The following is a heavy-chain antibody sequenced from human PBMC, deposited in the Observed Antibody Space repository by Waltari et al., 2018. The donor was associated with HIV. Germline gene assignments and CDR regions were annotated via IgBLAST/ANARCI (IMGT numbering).Heavy chain of an antibody. CDR1: GYTSLGYS. J-gene: IGHJ4*01. D-gene: IGHD3-16*01. Sequence: EPLVQSGTEVTKPGDSVRVFCKAHGYTSLGYSIHWVRQAPGQGLEWMGWLNPKSGATNYAQRCRGRVTFTRDTSVNTAYLDLTGLRIDDTATYFCHRPWDSDHWGSDNWGQGTLVIVSS. CDR2: LNPKSGAT. CDR3: HRPWDSDHWGSDN. V-gene: IGHV1-2*02.